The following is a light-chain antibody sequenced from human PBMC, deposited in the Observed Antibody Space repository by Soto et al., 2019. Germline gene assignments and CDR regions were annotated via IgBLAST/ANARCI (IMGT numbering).Light chain of an antibody. V-gene: IGLV2-14*01. CDR1: SSDVGGYNY. J-gene: IGLJ1*01. CDR2: HVS. Sequence: QSVLTQPASWSVSPGQSITISCTGTSSDVGGYNYVSWYQQHPAKVPKLMIYHVSNRPSGVSDRFSGSKSGNTASLTISGLQAEDEGDYYCYSYTTSSTYVFGTGTKVTVL. CDR3: YSYTTSSTYV.